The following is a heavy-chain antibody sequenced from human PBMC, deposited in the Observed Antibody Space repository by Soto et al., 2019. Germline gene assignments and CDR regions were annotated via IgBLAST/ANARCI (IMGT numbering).Heavy chain of an antibody. J-gene: IGHJ6*04. D-gene: IGHD3-3*01. V-gene: IGHV3-7*01. CDR1: GFTFSSYW. CDR2: IKQDGSEK. CDR3: ARDRYSYYDFWSGSLPYYYYGMDV. Sequence: EVQLVESGGGLVQPGGSLRLSCAASGFTFSSYWMSWVRQAPGKGLEWVANIKQDGSEKYYVDSVKGRFTISRDNAKRSLYLQMNSLRAEDTAVYYCARDRYSYYDFWSGSLPYYYYGMDVWGKGTTVTVSS.